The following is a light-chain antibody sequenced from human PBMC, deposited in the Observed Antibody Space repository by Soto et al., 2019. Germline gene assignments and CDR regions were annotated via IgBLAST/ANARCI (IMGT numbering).Light chain of an antibody. V-gene: IGLV1-36*01. CDR2: YDY. CDR3: AAWDDSLNGVV. CDR1: SSDVGGYNY. Sequence: QSALTQPPSASGSPGQSVTISCTGTSSDVGGYNYVSWYQQLPGKTPKLLIYYDYLLPAGVSARFSGSKSGTSASLAISGLQSEDEADYYCAAWDDSLNGVVFGGGTKLTVL. J-gene: IGLJ2*01.